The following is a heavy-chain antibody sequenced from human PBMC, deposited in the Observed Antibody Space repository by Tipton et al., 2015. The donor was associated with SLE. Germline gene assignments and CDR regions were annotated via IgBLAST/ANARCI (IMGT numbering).Heavy chain of an antibody. CDR1: GGSISSSNYL. Sequence: TLSLTCTVSGGSISSSNYLWGWIRQPPGKGLEWIGDIYYSGSTNYNPSLKSRVTISVDTSKSQLSLTLSSVSAADTAVYYCARGVSGTVAEHWGQGTLVTVS. J-gene: IGHJ1*01. D-gene: IGHD2-8*01. CDR3: ARGVSGTVAEH. V-gene: IGHV4-61*05. CDR2: IYYSGST.